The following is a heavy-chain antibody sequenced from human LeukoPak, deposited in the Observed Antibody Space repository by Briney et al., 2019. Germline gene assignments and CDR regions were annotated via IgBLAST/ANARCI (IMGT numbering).Heavy chain of an antibody. CDR1: GYSISSGYY. CDR2: IHHSGST. V-gene: IGHV4-38-2*02. D-gene: IGHD2-15*01. CDR3: ARLTPLPTHIDY. J-gene: IGHJ4*02. Sequence: SETLSLTCTVSGYSISSGYYWGWIRQPPGKGLECFGIIHHSGSTFYNPSLKSRVTISVDTSKNQFFLTVNSVTAADTALYYCARLTPLPTHIDYWGQGTLVTVSS.